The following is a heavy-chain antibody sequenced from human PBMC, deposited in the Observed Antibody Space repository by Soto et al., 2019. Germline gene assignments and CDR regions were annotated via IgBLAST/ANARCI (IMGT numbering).Heavy chain of an antibody. CDR1: GFTFTLYS. Sequence: QVQLVQSGAEVKKPGASVKVSCRASGFTFTLYSMHCVRQAPGQRLEWMGWINGGSGKTKYSKKFQGRVTIARDTSASTAYMEGSSLRSEDTAVYYCARYSGNYQDAFYSGGQGTMVTVSS. CDR3: ARYSGNYQDAFYS. V-gene: IGHV1-3*01. J-gene: IGHJ3*02. D-gene: IGHD1-26*01. CDR2: INGGSGKT.